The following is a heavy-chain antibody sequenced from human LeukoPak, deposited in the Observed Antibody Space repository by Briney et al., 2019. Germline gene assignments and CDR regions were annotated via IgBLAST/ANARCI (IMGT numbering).Heavy chain of an antibody. Sequence: GGSLRLSCAVSGFTFSSSWMHWVRQAPGKGLVWVSHIKTDGSTTAYADSVKGRFTISRDNAKNTLYLQMNSLRAEDTGVYYCATDPGGIPYFNYWGQGTLVTVSS. D-gene: IGHD3-16*01. V-gene: IGHV3-74*01. CDR3: ATDPGGIPYFNY. J-gene: IGHJ4*02. CDR1: GFTFSSSW. CDR2: IKTDGSTT.